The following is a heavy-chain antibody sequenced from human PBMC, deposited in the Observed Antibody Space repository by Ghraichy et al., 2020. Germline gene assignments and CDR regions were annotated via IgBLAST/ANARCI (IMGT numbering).Heavy chain of an antibody. Sequence: SETLSLTCKISGGSFSSYYWSWIRQTPGKGLEWIGYIFHSGNTNYNPSLKSRVTISVDTSKNEFSLHLASVTAAATALYYCARGTTGLLDSWGQGTLVAVSS. D-gene: IGHD1-1*01. CDR2: IFHSGNT. CDR3: ARGTTGLLDS. CDR1: GGSFSSYY. J-gene: IGHJ4*02. V-gene: IGHV4-59*01.